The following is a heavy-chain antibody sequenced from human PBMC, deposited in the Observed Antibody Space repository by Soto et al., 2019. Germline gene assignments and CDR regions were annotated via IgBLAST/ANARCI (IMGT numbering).Heavy chain of an antibody. V-gene: IGHV3-23*01. CDR1: GFTVCSYA. CDR3: AKAGDSIRPDAFDI. J-gene: IGHJ3*02. D-gene: IGHD6-13*01. Sequence: GGSIRLSCAASGFTVCSYAMSWVRQDPGKGLEWVSAISGSGGSTYYADSVKGRFTISRDNSKNTLYLQMNSLRAEDTAVYYCAKAGDSIRPDAFDIWGQGTIVTVSS. CDR2: ISGSGGST.